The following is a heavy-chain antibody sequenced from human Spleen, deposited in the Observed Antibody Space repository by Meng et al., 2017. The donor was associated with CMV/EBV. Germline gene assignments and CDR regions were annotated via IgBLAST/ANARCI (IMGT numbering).Heavy chain of an antibody. CDR1: GFTFSDYE. CDR3: ARGEDTVYWEVAFHI. D-gene: IGHD1-26*01. CDR2: ISSSGRAM. Sequence: GESLKISCAASGFTFSDYEISWVRQAPGKGLEWVSYISSSGRAMFYADSVKGRFIISRDNAENSVYLQMNSLRAEDTALYYCARGEDTVYWEVAFHIWGQGTMVTVSS. J-gene: IGHJ3*02. V-gene: IGHV3-48*03.